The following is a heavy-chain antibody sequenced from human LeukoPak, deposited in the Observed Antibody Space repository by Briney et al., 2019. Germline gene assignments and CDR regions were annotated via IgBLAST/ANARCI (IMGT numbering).Heavy chain of an antibody. V-gene: IGHV3-30*01. D-gene: IGHD1-26*01. CDR2: ISYDGNEA. Sequence: GGSLRLSCAASGFTFSDYYIHWVRQAPGKGLEWVAIISYDGNEAYYADSVKGRFTISRDNSKNTLHLQMNSLRREDTALYYCARVRARALDYWGPGTLVTVSS. J-gene: IGHJ4*02. CDR3: ARVRARALDY. CDR1: GFTFSDYY.